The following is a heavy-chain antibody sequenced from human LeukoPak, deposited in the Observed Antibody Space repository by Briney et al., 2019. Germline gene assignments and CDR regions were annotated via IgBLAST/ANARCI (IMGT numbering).Heavy chain of an antibody. CDR3: ARGSMGPSFRSYYFDY. V-gene: IGHV1-18*01. J-gene: IGHJ4*02. D-gene: IGHD1-26*01. Sequence: GASVKVSCKASGYTFTSYGISWVRQAPGRGLEWMGWISAYNGNTNYAQKLQGRVTMTTDTSTSTAYMELRSLRSDDTAVYYCARGSMGPSFRSYYFDYWGQGTLVTVSS. CDR1: GYTFTSYG. CDR2: ISAYNGNT.